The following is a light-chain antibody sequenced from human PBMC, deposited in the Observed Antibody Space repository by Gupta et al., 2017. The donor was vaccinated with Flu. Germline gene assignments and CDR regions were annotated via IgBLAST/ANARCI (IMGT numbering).Light chain of an antibody. CDR1: QSVSSN. Sequence: ATLSVSPGERATLSCRASQSVSSNLAWYQQKRGQAPRLLIYGASTRATGIPARFSGSGSGTEFTLTISSLQSEDFAVYYCQQYNNWPPWTFGQGTKVEIK. V-gene: IGKV3-15*01. J-gene: IGKJ1*01. CDR2: GAS. CDR3: QQYNNWPPWT.